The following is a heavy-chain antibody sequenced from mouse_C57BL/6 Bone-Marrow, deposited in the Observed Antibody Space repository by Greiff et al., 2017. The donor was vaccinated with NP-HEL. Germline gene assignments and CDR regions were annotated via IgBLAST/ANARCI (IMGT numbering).Heavy chain of an antibody. CDR2: ISNGGGST. CDR1: GFTFSDYY. V-gene: IGHV5-12*01. D-gene: IGHD1-1*01. J-gene: IGHJ3*01. CDR3: GRGDCYGSSYAWFAY. Sequence: EVKLVESGGGLVQPGGSLKLSCAASGFTFSDYYMYWVRQTPEKRLEWVAYISNGGGSTYYPDTVKGRFTISRDNAKHPLYLQISRLKSEDTAMYYCGRGDCYGSSYAWFAYWGQATLVTVSA.